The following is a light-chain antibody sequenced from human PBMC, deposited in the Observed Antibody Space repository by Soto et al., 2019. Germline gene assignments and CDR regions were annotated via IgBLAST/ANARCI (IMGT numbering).Light chain of an antibody. CDR1: KLGHKY. CDR2: QDN. CDR3: QAWDSSTAV. J-gene: IGLJ7*01. V-gene: IGLV3-1*01. Sequence: SYELTQPPSVSVSPGQTASITCSGDKLGHKYACWYQQKPGQSPVLVIYQDNKRPSGIPERFSGSNSGNTATLTISGTQAMEEADYYCQAWDSSTAVFGGGTQLTVL.